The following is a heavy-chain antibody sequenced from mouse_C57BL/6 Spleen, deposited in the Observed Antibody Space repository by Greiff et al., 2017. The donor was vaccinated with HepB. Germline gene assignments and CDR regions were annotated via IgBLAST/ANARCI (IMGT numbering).Heavy chain of an antibody. CDR2: IDPSDSYT. Sequence: QVQLQQPGAELVKPGASVKLSCKASGYTFTSYWMQWVKQRPGQGLEWIGEIDPSDSYTNYNQKFKGKATLTVDTSSSTADMQLSSLTAEDSAVYYCARRITTVVAPMDYWGQGTSVTVSS. CDR1: GYTFTSYW. CDR3: ARRITTVVAPMDY. J-gene: IGHJ4*01. V-gene: IGHV1-50*01. D-gene: IGHD1-1*01.